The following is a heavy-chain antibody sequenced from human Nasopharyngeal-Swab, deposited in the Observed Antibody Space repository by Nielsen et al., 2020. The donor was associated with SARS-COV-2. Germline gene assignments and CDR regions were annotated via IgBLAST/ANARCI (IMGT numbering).Heavy chain of an antibody. Sequence: VRQMPGKGLEWMGIIYPGDSDTRYSPSFQGQVTISADKSISTAYLQWSSLKASDTAMYYCARLRGSYPVTRDCMDVWGKGTTVTVSS. CDR2: IYPGDSDT. D-gene: IGHD1-26*01. CDR3: ARLRGSYPVTRDCMDV. V-gene: IGHV5-51*01. J-gene: IGHJ6*03.